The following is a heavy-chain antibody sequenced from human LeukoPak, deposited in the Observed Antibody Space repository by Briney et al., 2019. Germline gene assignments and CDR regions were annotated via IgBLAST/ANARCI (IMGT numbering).Heavy chain of an antibody. Sequence: SETLSLTCTVSGGSISSSSYYWGWIRQPPGKGLEWIGSIYYSGSTYYNPSLKSRVTISVDTSKNQFSLKLSSVTAADTAVYYCARGRRVVVAATWGQGTLVTVSS. CDR3: ARGRRVVVAAT. D-gene: IGHD2-15*01. V-gene: IGHV4-39*07. CDR2: IYYSGST. J-gene: IGHJ4*02. CDR1: GGSISSSSYY.